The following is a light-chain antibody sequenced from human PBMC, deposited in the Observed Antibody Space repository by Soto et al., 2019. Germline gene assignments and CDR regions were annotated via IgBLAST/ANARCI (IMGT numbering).Light chain of an antibody. V-gene: IGKV1-33*01. Sequence: DIQMTQSPSSLSASVGNRVTITCQASQDIATYLNWYQQKPGKAPNLLIYDESNLETGVPSRFSGGGSGTDVTFTISNLQPEDIATYYCQQYDNLPPTWTFGQGTQVEIE. CDR3: QQYDNLPPTWT. CDR1: QDIATY. J-gene: IGKJ1*01. CDR2: DES.